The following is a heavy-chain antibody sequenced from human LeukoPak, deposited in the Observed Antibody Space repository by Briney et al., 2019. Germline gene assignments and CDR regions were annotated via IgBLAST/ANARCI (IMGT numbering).Heavy chain of an antibody. V-gene: IGHV1-46*01. D-gene: IGHD4-17*01. CDR2: INPSGGST. CDR3: ARDSGLTTVTPKYYFDY. Sequence: ASVKVSCKAFGYTFSSYYMHWVRQAPGQGPEWMGIINPSGGSTSYAQKFQGRVTMTRDTSTSTVYMELTSLRSEDTAVYYCARDSGLTTVTPKYYFDYWGQGTLVTVPS. J-gene: IGHJ4*02. CDR1: GYTFSSYY.